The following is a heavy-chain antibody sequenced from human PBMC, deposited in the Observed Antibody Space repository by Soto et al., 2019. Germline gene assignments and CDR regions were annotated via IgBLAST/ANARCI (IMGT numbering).Heavy chain of an antibody. CDR2: IYYSGST. Sequence: AESLSLGWTVAGGSMGSYCWSWSREPPGKGLEWIGYIYYSGSTNYNPSLKSRVTISVDTSKNQFSLKLSSVTAADTAVYYCARTMILYYYGMDVWGQGTTVTVSS. D-gene: IGHD3-22*01. CDR3: ARTMILYYYGMDV. CDR1: GGSMGSYC. V-gene: IGHV4-59*01. J-gene: IGHJ6*02.